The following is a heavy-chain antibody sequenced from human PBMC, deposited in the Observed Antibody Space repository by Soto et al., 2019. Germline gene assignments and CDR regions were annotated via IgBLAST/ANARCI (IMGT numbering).Heavy chain of an antibody. CDR3: ARSKYNWKSKGNPDWFDP. V-gene: IGHV5-51*01. D-gene: IGHD1-20*01. Sequence: GESLKISCKGSGYSFTSYWIGWVRQMPGKGLEWMGIIYPGDSDTRYSPSFQGQVTISADKSISTAYLQWSSLKASDTAMYYCARSKYNWKSKGNPDWFDPCGQGPLVTVSS. CDR1: GYSFTSYW. J-gene: IGHJ5*02. CDR2: IYPGDSDT.